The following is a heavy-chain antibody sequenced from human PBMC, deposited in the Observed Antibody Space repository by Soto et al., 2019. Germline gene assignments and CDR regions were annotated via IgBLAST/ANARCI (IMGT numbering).Heavy chain of an antibody. CDR2: IYYSGST. CDR1: GGSISSYY. V-gene: IGHV4-59*08. D-gene: IGHD3-10*01. J-gene: IGHJ5*02. Sequence: PSETLSLTCTVSGGSISSYYWSWIRQPPGKGLEWIGYIYYSGSTNYNPSLKSRVTISVDTSKNQFSLKLSSVTAADTAVYYCARRITMVRGVTHNWFDPWGQGTLVTVSS. CDR3: ARRITMVRGVTHNWFDP.